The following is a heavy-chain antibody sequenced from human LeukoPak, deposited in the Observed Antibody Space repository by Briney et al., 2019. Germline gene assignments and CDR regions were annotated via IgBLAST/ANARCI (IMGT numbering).Heavy chain of an antibody. V-gene: IGHV3-23*01. J-gene: IGHJ4*02. D-gene: IGHD3-10*01. CDR3: AKDEGYGDLLFYFDY. CDR1: GFTFSSYG. Sequence: PGGSLRLSCAASGFTFSSYGMSWVRQAPGKGLEWVSIISGGGDSTYYADSVKGRFTISRDNSKNTVYLQMNSLRAEDTAVYYCAKDEGYGDLLFYFDYWGQGNVVSVSS. CDR2: ISGGGDST.